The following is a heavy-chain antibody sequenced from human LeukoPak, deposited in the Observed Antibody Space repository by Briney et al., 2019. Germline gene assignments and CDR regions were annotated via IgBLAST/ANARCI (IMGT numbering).Heavy chain of an antibody. CDR3: ARFSGYSYGLGY. J-gene: IGHJ4*02. V-gene: IGHV1-2*02. Sequence: ASVKVSCKASGYTFTGYYIHWVRQAPGQGLEWMGWINPNSGGTNYAQMFQGRVTMTRDTSINTAYMELSRLRSDDTAVYYCARFSGYSYGLGYWGQGIVVTVSS. D-gene: IGHD5-18*01. CDR1: GYTFTGYY. CDR2: INPNSGGT.